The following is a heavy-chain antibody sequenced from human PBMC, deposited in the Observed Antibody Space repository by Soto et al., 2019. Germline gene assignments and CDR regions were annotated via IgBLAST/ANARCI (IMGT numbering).Heavy chain of an antibody. CDR3: ARRGGYDFRDAFDI. CDR2: IYPGDSDT. CDR1: GYSFSNYW. V-gene: IGHV5-51*01. J-gene: IGHJ3*02. Sequence: GESLKISCRVSGYSFSNYWIVWVRQMPGKGLEWMGIIYPGDSDTMYSPSFQGQVTISADKSISTAYLQWSSLKASDTAMYYCARRGGYDFRDAFDIWGQGTMVTVSS. D-gene: IGHD5-12*01.